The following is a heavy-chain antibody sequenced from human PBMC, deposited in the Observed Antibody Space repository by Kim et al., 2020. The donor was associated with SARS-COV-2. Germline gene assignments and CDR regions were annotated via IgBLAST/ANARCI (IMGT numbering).Heavy chain of an antibody. CDR1: GFSFSSYA. CDR2: ISYDGSNK. J-gene: IGHJ3*02. CDR3: ARNRDSGTVHAFDM. Sequence: GGSLRLSCAASGFSFSSYAVYWVRQAPGKGLEWLALISYDGSNKYYADSVKGRFTISRDNSKNTLYLQMNSLRAEDTAVYYCARNRDSGTVHAFDMWGQGTMVTVSS. V-gene: IGHV3-30-3*01. D-gene: IGHD3-10*01.